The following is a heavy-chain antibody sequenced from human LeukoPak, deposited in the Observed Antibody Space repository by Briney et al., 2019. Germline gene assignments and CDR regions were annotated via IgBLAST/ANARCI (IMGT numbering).Heavy chain of an antibody. CDR3: ARRITISGLGYYMDV. CDR1: GFSFSTYS. D-gene: IGHD3-3*01. V-gene: IGHV3-48*01. J-gene: IGHJ6*04. CDR2: ISNSGHTT. Sequence: GGSLRLSCAASGFSFSTYSMNWVRQAPGKGLEWISYISNSGHTTYYAESVKGRFTISRGNAWNSLYLQMNSLRGEDTAVYCARRITISGLGYYMDVWGKGTMVIVSS.